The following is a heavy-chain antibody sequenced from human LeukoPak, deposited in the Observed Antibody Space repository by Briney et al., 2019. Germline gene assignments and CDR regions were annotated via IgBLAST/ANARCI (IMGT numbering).Heavy chain of an antibody. CDR2: INPSGCST. Sequence: SVNVSCKASVYTFTSYYMHWVRQAPGRGLEWMGIINPSGCSTIYAQKFQGRVTMNRGMSTSTVYMELSSLRSEETAVYYCARDGGSSGFDPWGQGTLGTVSS. V-gene: IGHV1-46*01. CDR3: ARDGGSSGFDP. CDR1: VYTFTSYY. D-gene: IGHD1-26*01. J-gene: IGHJ5*02.